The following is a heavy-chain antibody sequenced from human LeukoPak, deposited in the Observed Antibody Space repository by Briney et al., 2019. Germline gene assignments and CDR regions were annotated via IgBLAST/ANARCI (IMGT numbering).Heavy chain of an antibody. CDR1: GFTFSSYA. CDR2: ISGSGGST. Sequence: GGSLRLSCAASGFTFSSYAMSWVRQAPGKGLEWVSAISGSGGSTYYADSVKGRFTISRDNSKNTLYLQMNSLRAEDTAVYYCAKYYYNSSGYYPYYFDYWGQGTLVTVSS. J-gene: IGHJ4*02. D-gene: IGHD3-22*01. CDR3: AKYYYNSSGYYPYYFDY. V-gene: IGHV3-23*01.